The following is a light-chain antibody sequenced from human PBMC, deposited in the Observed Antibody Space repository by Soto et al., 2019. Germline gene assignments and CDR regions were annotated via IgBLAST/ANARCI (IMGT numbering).Light chain of an antibody. CDR1: QSVTNNY. V-gene: IGKV3-20*01. CDR3: QQYGSSLPST. CDR2: GSS. Sequence: EVVLTQSPGTLSLSPGERATLSCRASQSVTNNYFAWYQQKPGQAPSLLIFGSSDRATGTPDRFSGSGSGTDFTLTMSRVEPEDSAVYYCQQYGSSLPSTFGQGTKLEIK. J-gene: IGKJ2*01.